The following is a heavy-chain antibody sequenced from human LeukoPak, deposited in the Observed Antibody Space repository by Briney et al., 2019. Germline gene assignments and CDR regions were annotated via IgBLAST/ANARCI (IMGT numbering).Heavy chain of an antibody. J-gene: IGHJ4*02. Sequence: SETLSLTCTVSGGSIISYYWSWIRQPPGKGLEWIGYIYYSGSTNYNPSLKSRVTISVDTSKNQFSLKLSSVTAADTAVYYCASMSYYDFWSGYYSFGYFDYWGQGTLVTVSS. CDR3: ASMSYYDFWSGYYSFGYFDY. CDR2: IYYSGST. D-gene: IGHD3-3*01. V-gene: IGHV4-59*01. CDR1: GGSIISYY.